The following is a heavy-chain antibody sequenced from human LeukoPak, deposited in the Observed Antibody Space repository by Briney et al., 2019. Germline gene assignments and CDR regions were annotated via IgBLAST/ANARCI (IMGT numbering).Heavy chain of an antibody. V-gene: IGHV3-30*18. CDR2: ISYDGSYK. CDR3: AKEPPSLLMVYDQGYFDY. D-gene: IGHD2-8*01. Sequence: GGSLRLSCAASGFTFSSYGMHWVRQAPGKGLEWVAVISYDGSYKYYADSVKGRFTISRDNSKNTLYLQMNSLRAEDTAVYYCAKEPPSLLMVYDQGYFDYWGQGTLVTVSS. CDR1: GFTFSSYG. J-gene: IGHJ4*02.